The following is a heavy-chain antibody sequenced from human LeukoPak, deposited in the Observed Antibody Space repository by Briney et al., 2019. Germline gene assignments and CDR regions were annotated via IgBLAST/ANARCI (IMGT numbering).Heavy chain of an antibody. D-gene: IGHD4-17*01. CDR2: IITIFGTT. V-gene: IGHV1-69*13. CDR3: ARDLYGDYGSLYFDY. J-gene: IGHJ4*02. Sequence: SVKVSCKASEGTFSSYAISWVRQAPGQGLEWMGGIITIFGTTNYAQKFQGRVTITADESTTTAYMELSSLRSEDTAVYYCARDLYGDYGSLYFDYWGQGTLVTVSS. CDR1: EGTFSSYA.